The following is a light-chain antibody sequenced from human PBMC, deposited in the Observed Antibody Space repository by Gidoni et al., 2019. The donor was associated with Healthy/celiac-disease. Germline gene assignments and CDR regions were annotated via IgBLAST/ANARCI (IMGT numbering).Light chain of an antibody. CDR1: QGISSY. CDR3: QQYYSYPIT. V-gene: IGKV1-8*01. J-gene: IGKJ5*01. Sequence: ALRMTQSPSSFSASTGDRVTITCRASQGISSYLAWYQQKPGKAPKLLIYDASTLQSGVPSRFSGSGSGTDFTLTISCLQSEDFATYYCQQYYSYPITFGQGTRLEIK. CDR2: DAS.